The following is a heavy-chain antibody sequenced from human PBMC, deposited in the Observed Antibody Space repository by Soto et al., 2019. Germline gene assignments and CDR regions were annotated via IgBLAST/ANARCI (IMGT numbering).Heavy chain of an antibody. Sequence: EVHLVESGGGLVQTGGSLRLSCAIFEGTVIRDWMNWVRQAPGKGLEWVAHTNQDGSEKYYVDSVKGRFTISRDNDKNSLDLQVNSLRAEDTAMYYGAGGVGDAFWGQGTLVTVSS. D-gene: IGHD1-26*01. CDR1: EGTVIRDW. J-gene: IGHJ4*02. CDR3: AGGVGDAF. CDR2: TNQDGSEK. V-gene: IGHV3-7*04.